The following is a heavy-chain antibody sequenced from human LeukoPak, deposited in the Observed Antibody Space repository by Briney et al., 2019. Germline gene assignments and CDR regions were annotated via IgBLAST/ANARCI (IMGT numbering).Heavy chain of an antibody. CDR3: AKVRSGYVLRYLEWLSSSYNS. D-gene: IGHD3-3*01. CDR1: GFTFSSYA. V-gene: IGHV3-23*01. Sequence: PGGSLRLSCAASGFTFSSYAMSWVRQAPGKGLEWVAIISGNTGTTYYADSVKGRFTISRDNSNKTLYLHMTSLRAEDTAVYYCAKVRSGYVLRYLEWLSSSYNSWGQGTLVTVSS. J-gene: IGHJ4*02. CDR2: ISGNTGTT.